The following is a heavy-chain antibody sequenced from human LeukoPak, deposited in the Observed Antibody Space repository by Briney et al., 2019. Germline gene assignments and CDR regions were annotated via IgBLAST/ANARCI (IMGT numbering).Heavy chain of an antibody. J-gene: IGHJ4*02. CDR2: INPNSGGT. CDR1: GYTFTGYY. D-gene: IGHD1-26*01. Sequence: GASVKVSCKASGYTFTGYYMHWVRQAPGQGLEWMGWINPNSGGTNYAQKFQGRVTMTRDTSISTAYMELSRLRSDDTAVYYCARDFFSVGATGIESDYWGQGTLVTVSS. V-gene: IGHV1-2*02. CDR3: ARDFFSVGATGIESDY.